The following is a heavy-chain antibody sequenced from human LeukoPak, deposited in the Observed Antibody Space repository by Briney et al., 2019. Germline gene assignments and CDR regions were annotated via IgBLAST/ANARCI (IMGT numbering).Heavy chain of an antibody. CDR2: FYPGDSDI. CDR1: GYIFASYW. D-gene: IGHD4-23*01. CDR3: ARRGYGGNFPDY. Sequence: GASLQISCQCSGYIFASYWIGWVRQLPGKGLEWMGIFYPGDSDIRYSPSFQGQVTISADKSISTAYLQWSSLKASDTAMYYCARRGYGGNFPDYWGQGALVTVSS. V-gene: IGHV5-51*01. J-gene: IGHJ4*02.